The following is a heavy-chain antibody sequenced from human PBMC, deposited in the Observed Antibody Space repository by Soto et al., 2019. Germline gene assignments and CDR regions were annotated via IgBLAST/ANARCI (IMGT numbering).Heavy chain of an antibody. J-gene: IGHJ6*02. V-gene: IGHV3-23*01. CDR2: ISGSGGST. D-gene: IGHD3-3*01. Sequence: GGSLRLSCAASGFTFSSYAMSWVRQAPGKGLEWVSAISGSGGSTYYADSVKGRFTISRDNSKNTLYLQMNSLRAENTAIYYCAKYAGRVVIRYYCMDVWGQGTTETVSS. CDR3: AKYAGRVVIRYYCMDV. CDR1: GFTFSSYA.